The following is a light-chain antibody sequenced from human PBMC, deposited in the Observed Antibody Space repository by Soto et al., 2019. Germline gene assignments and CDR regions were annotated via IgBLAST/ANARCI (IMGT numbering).Light chain of an antibody. V-gene: IGKV3-20*01. CDR3: QQYNYWPPWT. J-gene: IGKJ1*01. Sequence: EIVLTQSPGTLSLSPGERATLSCRASQSVSSSCLAWYQQKPGQAPRLLIYDASSRATGIPDRFSGGGSGTEFTLTISSLQSEDFAVYYCQQYNYWPPWTFGQGTKVDI. CDR2: DAS. CDR1: QSVSSSC.